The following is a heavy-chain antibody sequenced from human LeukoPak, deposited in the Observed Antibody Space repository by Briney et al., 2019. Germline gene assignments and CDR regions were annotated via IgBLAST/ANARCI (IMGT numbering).Heavy chain of an antibody. Sequence: SVKVSCKASGYTFTSYGISWVRQAPGQGLEWMGGIIPIFGTANYAQKFQGRVTITADESTSTAYMELSSLRSEDTAVYYCARVVGLWPDCWGQGTLVTVSS. CDR1: GYTFTSYG. J-gene: IGHJ4*02. V-gene: IGHV1-69*13. CDR2: IIPIFGTA. CDR3: ARVVGLWPDC. D-gene: IGHD5-18*01.